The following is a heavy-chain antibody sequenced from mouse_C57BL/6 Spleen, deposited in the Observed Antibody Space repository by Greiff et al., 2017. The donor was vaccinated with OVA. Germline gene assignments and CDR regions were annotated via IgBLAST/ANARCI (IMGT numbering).Heavy chain of an antibody. CDR2: IWRGGST. D-gene: IGHD2-2*01. V-gene: IGHV2-5*01. CDR1: GFSLTSYG. CDR3: AKEGDGYDGDGRFDV. J-gene: IGHJ1*03. Sequence: VQVVESGPGLVQPSQSLSITCTVSGFSLTSYGVHWVRQSPGKGLEWLGVIWRGGSTDYNAAFMSRLSITKDNSKSQVFFKMNSLQADDTAIYYCAKEGDGYDGDGRFDVWGTGTTVTVSS.